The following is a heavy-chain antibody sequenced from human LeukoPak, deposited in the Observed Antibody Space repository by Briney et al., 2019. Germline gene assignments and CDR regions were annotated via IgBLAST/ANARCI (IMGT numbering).Heavy chain of an antibody. CDR2: IWYDGSNK. V-gene: IGHV3-33*01. Sequence: GGSLRLSCAASGFTFSSYGMHWVRQAPGKGLEWVAVIWYDGSNKYYADSVKGRFTISRDNSKNTLYLQMNSLRAEDTAIYYCTRVGYIDEGIDYWGQGTLVTVSS. D-gene: IGHD5-24*01. CDR1: GFTFSSYG. J-gene: IGHJ4*02. CDR3: TRVGYIDEGIDY.